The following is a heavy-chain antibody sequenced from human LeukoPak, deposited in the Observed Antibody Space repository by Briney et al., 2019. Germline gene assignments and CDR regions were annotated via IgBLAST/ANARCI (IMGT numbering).Heavy chain of an antibody. V-gene: IGHV3-11*04. CDR1: GFSLSTYF. D-gene: IGHD3-3*01. Sequence: GGSLRLSCEASGFSLSTYFLSWIRQAPGKGLEWVSYITNSGRSTKYADAVKGRFTISRDNAKQSVCLEMTDLRAEDTAVYYCAREASGYYHVFDSWGQGTLVTVSS. CDR2: ITNSGRST. CDR3: AREASGYYHVFDS. J-gene: IGHJ4*02.